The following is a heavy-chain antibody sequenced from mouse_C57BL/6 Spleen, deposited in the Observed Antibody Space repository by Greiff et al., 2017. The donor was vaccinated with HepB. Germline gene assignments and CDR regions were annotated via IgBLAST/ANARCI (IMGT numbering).Heavy chain of an antibody. CDR1: GFTFSSYA. D-gene: IGHD1-1*01. Sequence: EVKVVESGGGLVKPGGSLKLSCAASGFTFSSYAMSWVRQTPEKRLEWVATISDGGSYTYYPDNVKGRFTISRDNAKNNLYLQMSHLKSEDTAMYYCASPYYYGSSYNWFAYWGQGTLVTVSA. CDR2: ISDGGSYT. CDR3: ASPYYYGSSYNWFAY. J-gene: IGHJ3*01. V-gene: IGHV5-4*03.